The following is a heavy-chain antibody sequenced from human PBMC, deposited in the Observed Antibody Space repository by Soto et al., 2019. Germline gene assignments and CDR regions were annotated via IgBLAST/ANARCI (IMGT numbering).Heavy chain of an antibody. J-gene: IGHJ4*02. D-gene: IGHD2-21*02. CDR3: ARAGYCGPGCYYYFDY. CDR1: GFPFGSYW. V-gene: IGHV3-7*01. Sequence: EVQLVESGGGLVQPGGSLRLSCAVSGFPFGSYWMNWVRLIPGKGLEWVAYIKPDGSATYYVDSVKGRFTISRDNAKNSLYLQMNSLRVEDTSVYYCARAGYCGPGCYYYFDYWGQGTLVTVSS. CDR2: IKPDGSAT.